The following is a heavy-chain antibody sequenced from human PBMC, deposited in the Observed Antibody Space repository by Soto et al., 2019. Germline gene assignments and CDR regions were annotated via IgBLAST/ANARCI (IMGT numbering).Heavy chain of an antibody. V-gene: IGHV4-4*07. CDR1: GGSINTFY. CDR3: VGRGTTEKTQPYFNK. Sequence: SETLSLTCTVSGGSINTFYWSWVRQPAGKGLEWIGRIFSSGSTSFNPSLESRVAMSVDTSKNHFSLNLSSVTASDTAVYLCVGRGTTEKTQPYFNKGGRGALSTVP. CDR2: IFSSGST. D-gene: IGHD4-17*01. J-gene: IGHJ1*01.